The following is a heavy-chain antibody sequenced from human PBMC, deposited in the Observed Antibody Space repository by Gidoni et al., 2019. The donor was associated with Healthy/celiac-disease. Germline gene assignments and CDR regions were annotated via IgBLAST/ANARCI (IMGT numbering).Heavy chain of an antibody. Sequence: EVQLVESGGGLVKPGGSLRLSCAASGFTFSSYSMNWVRQAPGKGMEWVSSMSSSSSYIYYADSVKCRFTISRDNAKNSLYLQMNILRAEDTAVYYCAREGYSGYDLSFDYWGQGTLVTVSS. D-gene: IGHD5-12*01. V-gene: IGHV3-21*01. CDR1: GFTFSSYS. CDR3: AREGYSGYDLSFDY. CDR2: MSSSSSYI. J-gene: IGHJ4*02.